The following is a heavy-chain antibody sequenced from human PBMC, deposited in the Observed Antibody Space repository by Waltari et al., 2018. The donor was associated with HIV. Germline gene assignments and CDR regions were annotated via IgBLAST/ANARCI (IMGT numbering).Heavy chain of an antibody. CDR1: GYTVSSYG. V-gene: IGHV1-18*01. Sequence: QVQLVQSGAEVKKPGASVTVSCKASGYTVSSYGISWVRQAPGQGLEWMGWRIANNSKTNHSQKCQVRVTMTTDTSTSTGYMELRSLESDDTAGYYCARMSNTVTWAFDIWGQGTMVTVSS. CDR3: ARMSNTVTWAFDI. J-gene: IGHJ3*02. CDR2: RIANNSKT. D-gene: IGHD4-17*01.